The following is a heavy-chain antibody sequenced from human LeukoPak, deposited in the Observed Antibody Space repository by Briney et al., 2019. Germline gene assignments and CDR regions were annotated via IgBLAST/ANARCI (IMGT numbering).Heavy chain of an antibody. J-gene: IGHJ3*02. V-gene: IGHV1-2*02. CDR2: INPNSGST. CDR1: GYTFTGYF. Sequence: ALVTVSCKASGYTFTGYFIHWVRQAPGQGLEWMGWINPNSGSTNSAQKFQGRVTMTRDTSISTAYIALTRLRSDDTAVYYCAREESSGLVAFDIWGQGTVVTVSS. CDR3: AREESSGLVAFDI. D-gene: IGHD6-19*01.